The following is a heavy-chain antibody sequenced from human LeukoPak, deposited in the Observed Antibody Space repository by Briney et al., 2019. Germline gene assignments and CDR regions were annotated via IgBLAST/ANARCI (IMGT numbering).Heavy chain of an antibody. CDR2: ITYDGTNK. V-gene: IGHV3-30*04. CDR1: GFTFSAYA. CDR3: EIEVNNFGELRY. D-gene: IGHD1-26*01. J-gene: IGHJ4*02. Sequence: HAGGSLRLSCVASGFTFSAYALHWVRQAPGKGLEWVTVITYDGTNKDYADSVKGRFTISRDNSKNTLYLQMNSLRGEDTVVYYCEIEVNNFGELRYWGQGTLVTVSS.